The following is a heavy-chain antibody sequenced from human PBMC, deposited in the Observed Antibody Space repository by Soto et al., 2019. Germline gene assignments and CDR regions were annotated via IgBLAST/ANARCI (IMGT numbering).Heavy chain of an antibody. J-gene: IGHJ6*01. D-gene: IGHD3-22*01. Sequence: QVQLQQWGAGLLKPSETLSLTCAVYGGSFSGYYWSWIRLPPGKGLEWIGEINHSGSTNYNPSLKHRVTLPVDTSKNQFSLKLSSVTAAETAVYYRSRGPGLGLLPPYYYYYGMDVWGRGSTVTVSS. V-gene: IGHV4-34*01. CDR1: GGSFSGYY. CDR3: SRGPGLGLLPPYYYYYGMDV. CDR2: INHSGST.